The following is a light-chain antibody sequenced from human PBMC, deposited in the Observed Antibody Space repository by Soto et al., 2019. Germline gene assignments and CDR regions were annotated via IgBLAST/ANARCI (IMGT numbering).Light chain of an antibody. V-gene: IGLV2-14*03. CDR3: SSYRSSSTPYYV. CDR1: SSDVGGYNS. CDR2: EVS. Sequence: QSVLTQPASVSGSPGQSITISCTGTSSDVGGYNSVSWYQQHSGKAPKLMIYEVSNRPSGVSNRFSGSKSGNTASLTISGLQAEDESDYYCSSYRSSSTPYYVFGTGTKLTVL. J-gene: IGLJ1*01.